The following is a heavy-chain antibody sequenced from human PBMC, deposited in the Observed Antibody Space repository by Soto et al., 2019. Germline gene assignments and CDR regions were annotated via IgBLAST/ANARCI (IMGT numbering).Heavy chain of an antibody. CDR1: GGSISSGNYY. V-gene: IGHV4-31*03. CDR2: IYYSGST. J-gene: IGHJ5*02. Sequence: SETLSLTCTVSGGSISSGNYYWNWIRQHPGKGLEWIGYIYYSGSTNLNTSLYSRVNISVDTSKNKNSLKITSVTASDMAVYYCARHPSIVVVVAATQNNEKNWFDPWGQGTLVTVLL. CDR3: ARHPSIVVVVAATQNNEKNWFDP. D-gene: IGHD2-15*01.